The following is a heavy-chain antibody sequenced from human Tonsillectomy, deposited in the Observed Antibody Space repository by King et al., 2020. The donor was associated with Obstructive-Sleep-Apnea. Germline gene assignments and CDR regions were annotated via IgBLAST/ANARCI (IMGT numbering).Heavy chain of an antibody. CDR1: GYTFTSFG. CDR2: ISTYNGNT. CDR3: ARGLSATVTPIPFDF. J-gene: IGHJ4*02. V-gene: IGHV1-18*04. D-gene: IGHD4-17*01. Sequence: QLVQSGAEVKKPGASVKVSCKASGYTFTSFGISRVRQAPGPGLEWIGWISTYNGNTNYAQKFQGRATMTTDTSTTTGYMGVRSLRSDDTAIYYCARGLSATVTPIPFDFWGQGTLVSVSS.